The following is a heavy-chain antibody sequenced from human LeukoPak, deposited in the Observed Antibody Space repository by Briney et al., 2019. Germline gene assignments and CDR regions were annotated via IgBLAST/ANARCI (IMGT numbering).Heavy chain of an antibody. CDR1: GGTFSSYA. V-gene: IGHV1-69*13. CDR2: IIPIFGTA. J-gene: IGHJ5*02. D-gene: IGHD3-22*01. CDR3: ARDRDSSGYYYSWFDP. Sequence: SVKVSCKASGGTFSSYAISWVRQAPGQGLEWMGGIIPIFGTANYAQKFQGRVTITADESTSTAYMELSSLRSEDTAVYYCARDRDSSGYYYSWFDPWGQGTLVTVSS.